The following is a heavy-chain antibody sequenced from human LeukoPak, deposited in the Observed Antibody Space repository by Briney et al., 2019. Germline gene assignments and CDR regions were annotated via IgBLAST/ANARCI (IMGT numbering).Heavy chain of an antibody. D-gene: IGHD6-13*01. Sequence: SETLSLTCTVSGGSISSSSSYWGWIRQPPGKGLEWIGSVYYRGSTYYNPSLKSRVTISVDTSKNQFSLKLSSVTAADTAVYYCAGQGTSIRSSWSWGGQGTLVTVSS. CDR3: AGQGTSIRSSWSW. CDR1: GGSISSSSSY. J-gene: IGHJ4*02. CDR2: VYYRGST. V-gene: IGHV4-39*01.